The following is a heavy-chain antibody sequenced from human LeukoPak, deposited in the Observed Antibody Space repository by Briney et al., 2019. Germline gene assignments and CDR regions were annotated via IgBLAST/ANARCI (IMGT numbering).Heavy chain of an antibody. V-gene: IGHV3-21*01. CDR3: VKVDT. D-gene: IGHD5-18*01. Sequence: GGSLRLSCAASGFTFSSYSMNWVRQAPGKGLEWVSSISSSSSYIYYADSVKGRFTISRDNSKNTLYLQMDSLSAEDTAVYYCVKVDTWGPGTLVTVSS. CDR1: GFTFSSYS. J-gene: IGHJ4*02. CDR2: ISSSSSYI.